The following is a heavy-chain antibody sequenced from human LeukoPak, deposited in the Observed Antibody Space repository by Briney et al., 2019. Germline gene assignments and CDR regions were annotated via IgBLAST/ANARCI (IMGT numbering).Heavy chain of an antibody. Sequence: GGSLRLSCAASGFTFSSYAMSWVRQAPGKGLEWVSAISGSGGSTYYADSVKGRFIISRDNSKNTLYLQMNSLRASDTSVYYCVRDDTNGNNYFDYWGLGTLVTVSS. CDR1: GFTFSSYA. J-gene: IGHJ4*02. CDR2: ISGSGGST. V-gene: IGHV3-23*01. CDR3: VRDDTNGNNYFDY. D-gene: IGHD2/OR15-2a*01.